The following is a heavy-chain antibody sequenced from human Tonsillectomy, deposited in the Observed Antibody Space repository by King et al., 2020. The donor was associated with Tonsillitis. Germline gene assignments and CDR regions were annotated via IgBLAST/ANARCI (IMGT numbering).Heavy chain of an antibody. J-gene: IGHJ6*02. V-gene: IGHV3-30*18. CDR2: LSYDGNNK. Sequence: QVQLVESGGGVVQPGRSLRLSCAASGFSFTSYVMYWVRQAPGKGLEWVALLSYDGNNKYYAKSVKGRFTISRDNSQNTLYLQMNSLRTEDAAVYYCAKDRVKAIPGVWSGNYIVHYGLDVWGQGTTVTVSS. CDR1: GFSFTSYV. D-gene: IGHD3-3*01. CDR3: AKDRVKAIPGVWSGNYIVHYGLDV.